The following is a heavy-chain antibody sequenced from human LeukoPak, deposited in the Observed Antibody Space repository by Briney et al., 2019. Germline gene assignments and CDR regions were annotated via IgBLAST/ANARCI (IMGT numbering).Heavy chain of an antibody. Sequence: SQTLSLTCTVSGGSISSGDYYWSWIRQPPGKGLEWIGYIYYSGSTYYNPSLKSRVTISVDTSKNQSSLKLSSVTAADTAVYYCARRVAAAGTGGWFDPGGPGTLVTVSS. J-gene: IGHJ5*02. V-gene: IGHV4-30-4*01. CDR1: GGSISSGDYY. CDR2: IYYSGST. D-gene: IGHD6-13*01. CDR3: ARRVAAAGTGGWFDP.